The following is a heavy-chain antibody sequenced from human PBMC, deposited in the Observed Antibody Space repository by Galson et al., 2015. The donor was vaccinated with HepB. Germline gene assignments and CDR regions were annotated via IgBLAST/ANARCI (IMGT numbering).Heavy chain of an antibody. D-gene: IGHD3-3*01. CDR3: ARDQKTYYDFWSGYSPEVYYYGMDV. Sequence: CAISGDSVSSNSAAWNWIRQSPSRGLEWLGRTYYRSKWYNDYALSVKSRITINPDTSKNQFSLQLNSVTPEDTAVYYCARDQKTYYDFWSGYSPEVYYYGMDVWGQGTTVTVSS. J-gene: IGHJ6*02. CDR2: TYYRSKWYN. CDR1: GDSVSSNSAA. V-gene: IGHV6-1*01.